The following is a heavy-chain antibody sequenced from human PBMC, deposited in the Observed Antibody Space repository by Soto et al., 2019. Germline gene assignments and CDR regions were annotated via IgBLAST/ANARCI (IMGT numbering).Heavy chain of an antibody. CDR3: AREDASGSSGWYRPIYNWFDP. V-gene: IGHV3-23*01. Sequence: PGGSLRLSCAASGFTFSSYAMSWVHQAPGKGLEWVSAISGSGGSTYYADSVKGRFTISRDNSKNTLYLQMNSLRAEDTAVYYCAREDASGSSGWYRPIYNWFDPWGQGTLVTVSS. CDR2: ISGSGGST. J-gene: IGHJ5*02. CDR1: GFTFSSYA. D-gene: IGHD6-19*01.